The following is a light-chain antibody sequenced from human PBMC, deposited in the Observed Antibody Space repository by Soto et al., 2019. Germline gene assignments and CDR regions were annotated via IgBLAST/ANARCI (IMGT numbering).Light chain of an antibody. Sequence: EIVMTQSPATLSVSVGERATLSCRASQSVSSKLAWYQQKPGQAPRLLIYGASTKATGIPTRLTGSGSGTEFTHTIRHLHSEEFALYYCQQYNDWPPQLTFGGGTKVEI. CDR2: GAS. J-gene: IGKJ4*01. CDR3: QQYNDWPPQLT. V-gene: IGKV3-15*01. CDR1: QSVSSK.